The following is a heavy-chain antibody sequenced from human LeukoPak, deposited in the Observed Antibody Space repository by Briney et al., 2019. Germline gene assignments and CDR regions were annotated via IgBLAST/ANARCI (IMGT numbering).Heavy chain of an antibody. CDR1: GDTFTSYD. V-gene: IGHV1-18*01. J-gene: IGHJ5*02. D-gene: IGHD2-15*01. CDR3: ARCGVVAVNWFDP. Sequence: GASVKVSCKASGDTFTSYDINWARQATGQGLEWMGWISAYNGNTNYAQKLQGRVTMTTDTSTSTAYMELRSLRSDDTAVYYCARCGVVAVNWFDPWGQGTLVTVSS. CDR2: ISAYNGNT.